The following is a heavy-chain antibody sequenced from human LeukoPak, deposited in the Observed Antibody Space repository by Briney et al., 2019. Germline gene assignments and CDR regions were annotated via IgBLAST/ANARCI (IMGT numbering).Heavy chain of an antibody. CDR2: ISGSGITT. J-gene: IGHJ4*02. Sequence: PGGSLRLSCAASGFTFSSFAMTWVRLAPGKGLEWVSGISGSGITTYYADSVKGRFTISRDNSKNTLFLQMNSLRAEDTAVYYCAKNYYDSSGYYYGEDYWGQGTLVTVS. CDR1: GFTFSSFA. D-gene: IGHD3-22*01. CDR3: AKNYYDSSGYYYGEDY. V-gene: IGHV3-23*01.